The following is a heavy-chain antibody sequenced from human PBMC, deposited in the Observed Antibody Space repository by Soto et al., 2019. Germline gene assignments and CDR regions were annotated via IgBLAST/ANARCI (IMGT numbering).Heavy chain of an antibody. J-gene: IGHJ4*02. V-gene: IGHV1-8*01. CDR1: GYTFTSYD. CDR3: AREAAALGNDY. CDR2: MNPKSGNT. Sequence: QVQLVQSGAEVKKPGASVKVSCKASGYTFTSYDINWVRQATGQGLEWMGWMNPKSGNTGYAQKFQGRVTRTGTTSTSTSYMELSSLRSRGTAVYYWAREAAALGNDYWGQATLVPVSS. D-gene: IGHD2-15*01.